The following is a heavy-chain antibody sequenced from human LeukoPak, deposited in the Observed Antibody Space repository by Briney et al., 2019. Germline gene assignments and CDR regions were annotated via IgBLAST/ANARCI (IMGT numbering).Heavy chain of an antibody. CDR2: IYNSGST. CDR3: ARGDSGSYFSDAFDI. CDR1: GGSISSYY. Sequence: SETLSLTCTVSGGSISSYYWSWMRQPAGKGLEWIGRIYNSGSTNYNPSLKSRVSISVDTSKNQFSLKLSSVTAADTAVYYCARGDSGSYFSDAFDIWGQGTMVTVSS. V-gene: IGHV4-4*07. D-gene: IGHD1-26*01. J-gene: IGHJ3*02.